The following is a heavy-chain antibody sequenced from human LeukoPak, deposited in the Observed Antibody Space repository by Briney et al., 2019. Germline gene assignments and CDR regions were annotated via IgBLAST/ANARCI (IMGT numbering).Heavy chain of an antibody. Sequence: SVKVSCKASGGTFSSYAISWVRQAPGQGLEWMGGIIPIFGTANYEQKFQGRVTTTTDEYTSTAYIDLSSLRSEDTAVYYCARGLGYCSSTSCHNDACDIWGERTMVTVSS. CDR1: GGTFSSYA. CDR2: IIPIFGTA. V-gene: IGHV1-69*05. D-gene: IGHD2-2*02. CDR3: ARGLGYCSSTSCHNDACDI. J-gene: IGHJ3*02.